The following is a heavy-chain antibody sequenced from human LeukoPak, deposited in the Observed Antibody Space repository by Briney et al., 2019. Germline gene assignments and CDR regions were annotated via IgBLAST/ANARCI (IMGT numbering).Heavy chain of an antibody. CDR3: ARGTLPRDGYNCCLGAFDI. CDR2: IKQDGDEK. V-gene: IGHV3-7*01. CDR1: GFTLSGYW. J-gene: IGHJ3*02. D-gene: IGHD5-24*01. Sequence: GGSLRLSCAASGFTLSGYWMSWVRRAPGKGLEWVANIKQDGDEKYYVDSVKGRFTISRDNSKNTLSLQMNSLRPEDTAVYYCARGTLPRDGYNCCLGAFDIWGQGTLVTVSS.